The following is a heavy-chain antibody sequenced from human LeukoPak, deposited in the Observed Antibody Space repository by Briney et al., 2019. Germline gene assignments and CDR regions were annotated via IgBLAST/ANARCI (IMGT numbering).Heavy chain of an antibody. Sequence: KASGTLSLTCAVSGGSISSSNWWSWVRQPPGKGLEWIGEIYHSGSTNYNPSLKSRVTISVDKSKNQFSLKLSSVTAADTAVYYCARVGGGAMPELSYWGQGTLITVSS. CDR1: GGSISSSNW. D-gene: IGHD3-16*01. J-gene: IGHJ4*02. V-gene: IGHV4-4*02. CDR3: ARVGGGAMPELSY. CDR2: IYHSGST.